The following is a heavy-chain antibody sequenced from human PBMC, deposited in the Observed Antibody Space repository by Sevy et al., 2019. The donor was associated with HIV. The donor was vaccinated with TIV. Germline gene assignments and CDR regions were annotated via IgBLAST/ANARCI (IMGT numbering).Heavy chain of an antibody. CDR2: ISSSSSTI. CDR1: GFTFSSYS. D-gene: IGHD6-19*01. CDR3: ARGLGLIAVAGPSADY. V-gene: IGHV3-48*01. J-gene: IGHJ4*02. Sequence: GGSLRLSCAASGFTFSSYSMNWVRQAPGKGLEWVSYISSSSSTIYYADSVKGRFTISRDNAKNSLYLQMNSLRAEDTAVYYCARGLGLIAVAGPSADYWGQGTLVTVSS.